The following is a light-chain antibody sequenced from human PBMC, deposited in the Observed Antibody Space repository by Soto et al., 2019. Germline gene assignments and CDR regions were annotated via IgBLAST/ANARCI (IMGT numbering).Light chain of an antibody. Sequence: QSALTQPASVSGSPGQSITISCTGTSSDVGGYNYVSWCQQHPGKAPKLMIYEVSNRPSGVSNRFSGSKSGNTASLTISGLQAEDEADYYCNSYASSSTSVFGTGTKVTVL. CDR2: EVS. V-gene: IGLV2-14*01. CDR1: SSDVGGYNY. J-gene: IGLJ1*01. CDR3: NSYASSSTSV.